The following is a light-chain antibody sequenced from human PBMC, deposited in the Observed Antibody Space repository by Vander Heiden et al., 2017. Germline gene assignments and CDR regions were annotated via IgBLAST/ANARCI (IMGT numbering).Light chain of an antibody. Sequence: DIQMTQSPSSLSASVGDSVTITCQASQVISKYLNWYQQKPGKAPKLLIYDASNLETGVPSRLSGSGSGTDFTFTISSLQPEDIATYYCQQDDNLPLTFGGGTKVEIK. J-gene: IGKJ4*01. CDR3: QQDDNLPLT. CDR2: DAS. V-gene: IGKV1-33*01. CDR1: QVISKY.